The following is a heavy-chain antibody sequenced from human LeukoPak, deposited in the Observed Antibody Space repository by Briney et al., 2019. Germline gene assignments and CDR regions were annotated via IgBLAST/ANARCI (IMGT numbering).Heavy chain of an antibody. J-gene: IGHJ4*02. CDR3: ASGRLGYYFDY. V-gene: IGHV3-7*01. D-gene: IGHD3-16*01. Sequence: GGSLRLSCAASGFTFSSYWMSWVHQAPGKGLEWVANIKQDGSEKYYVDSVKGRFTISRDNAKNSLYLQMNSLRAEDTAVYYCASGRLGYYFDYWGQGTLVTVSS. CDR2: IKQDGSEK. CDR1: GFTFSSYW.